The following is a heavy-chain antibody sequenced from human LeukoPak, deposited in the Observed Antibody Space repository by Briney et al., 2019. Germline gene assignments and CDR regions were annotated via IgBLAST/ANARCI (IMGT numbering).Heavy chain of an antibody. D-gene: IGHD2-2*02. V-gene: IGHV3-30*04. J-gene: IGHJ4*02. CDR2: ISYDGSNK. Sequence: GGSLRLSCAASGFTFSSYAMHWVRQAPGKGLEWVAVISYDGSNKYYADSVKGRFTISRDNSKNTLYLQMNSLRAEDTAVYYCARGPSGGYCSSTSCYNVCDYWGQGTLVTVSS. CDR3: ARGPSGGYCSSTSCYNVCDY. CDR1: GFTFSSYA.